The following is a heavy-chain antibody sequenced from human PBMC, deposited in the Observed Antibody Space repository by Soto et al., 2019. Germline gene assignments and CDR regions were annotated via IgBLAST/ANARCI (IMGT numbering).Heavy chain of an antibody. V-gene: IGHV3-48*01. CDR2: ISSSSSTI. J-gene: IGHJ4*02. Sequence: PGGSLRLSCAASGFTFSSYSMNWVRQAPGKGLEWVSYISSSSSTIYYADSVKGRFTISRDNAKNSLYLQMNSLRAEDTAVYYCARGGVPTAVYSGYDNYIPPNPFDYWGQGTLVTVSS. CDR3: ARGGVPTAVYSGYDNYIPPNPFDY. CDR1: GFTFSSYS. D-gene: IGHD5-12*01.